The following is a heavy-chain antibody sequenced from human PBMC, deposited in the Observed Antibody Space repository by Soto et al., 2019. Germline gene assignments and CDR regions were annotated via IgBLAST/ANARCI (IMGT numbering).Heavy chain of an antibody. J-gene: IGHJ5*02. CDR1: GGSFSGYY. CDR2: INHSGST. Sequence: QVQLQQWGAGLLKPSETLSLTCAVYGGSFSGYYWSWIRQPPGKGLEWIGEINHSGSTNYNPSLKSRVTISVDTSKNQFSLKLSSVTAADTAVYYCARAGYSSGWYFSSRFDPWGQGTLVTVSS. D-gene: IGHD6-19*01. CDR3: ARAGYSSGWYFSSRFDP. V-gene: IGHV4-34*01.